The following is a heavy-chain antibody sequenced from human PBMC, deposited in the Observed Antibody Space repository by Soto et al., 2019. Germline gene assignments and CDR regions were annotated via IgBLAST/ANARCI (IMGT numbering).Heavy chain of an antibody. Sequence: GGSLRLSCAASGFTFNSYSMNWVRQAPGKGLEWVSSMSRSSRYIYYADSVKGRFTISRDNAKNSVYLQMNSLRAEDTAVYYCARDGGVAATLANYFDYWGQGTLVTVSS. D-gene: IGHD2-15*01. CDR1: GFTFNSYS. J-gene: IGHJ4*02. CDR3: ARDGGVAATLANYFDY. CDR2: MSRSSRYI. V-gene: IGHV3-21*01.